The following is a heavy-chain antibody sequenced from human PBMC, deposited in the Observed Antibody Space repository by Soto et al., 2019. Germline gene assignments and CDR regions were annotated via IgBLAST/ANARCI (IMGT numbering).Heavy chain of an antibody. D-gene: IGHD1-26*01. CDR1: GFTFSSYG. CDR2: RWYDCSNR. Sequence: GGSLRLSCAASGFTFSSYGMDRVRQEPGKGLECLAGRWYDCSNRSYAGSVKVRFTISRDNSKNTLYLQMNSLRAEDTAVYYCARFLGRYNESYYPHPIDYWGQGTLVTVSS. J-gene: IGHJ4*02. CDR3: ARFLGRYNESYYPHPIDY. V-gene: IGHV3-33*01.